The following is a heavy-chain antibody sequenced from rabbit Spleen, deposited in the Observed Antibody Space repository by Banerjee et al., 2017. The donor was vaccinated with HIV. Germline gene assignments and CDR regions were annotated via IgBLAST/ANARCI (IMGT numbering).Heavy chain of an antibody. V-gene: IGHV1S45*01. CDR3: ARGSATMTMVITGFYLNL. CDR2: IYAGSSGST. D-gene: IGHD2-1*01. Sequence: QEQLEESGGDLVKPGTSLTLTCTASGFSFSNSYYMCWVRQAPGKGLECIACIYAGSSGSTYYANWAKGRFTISKTSSTTVTLQMTSLTVADTATYLCARGSATMTMVITGFYLNLWGPGTLVTVS. CDR1: GFSFSNSYY. J-gene: IGHJ4*01.